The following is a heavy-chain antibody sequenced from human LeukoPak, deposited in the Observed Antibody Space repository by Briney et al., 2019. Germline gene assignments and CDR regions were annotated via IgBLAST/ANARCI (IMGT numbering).Heavy chain of an antibody. J-gene: IGHJ4*02. V-gene: IGHV3-23*01. CDR2: ISGSGGST. CDR3: AKGIQLFDY. D-gene: IGHD5-18*01. CDR1: GFSFSSYA. Sequence: PGGSLRLSCAASGFSFSSYAMSWVRQAPGRGLEWVSVISGSGGSTYYADSVKGRFTISRDNSKNTLYLQMNSLRAEDTAVYYCAKGIQLFDYWGQGTLVTVSS.